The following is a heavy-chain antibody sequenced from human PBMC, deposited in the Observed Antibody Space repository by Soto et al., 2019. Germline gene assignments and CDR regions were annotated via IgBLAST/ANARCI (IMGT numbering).Heavy chain of an antibody. V-gene: IGHV3-11*03. CDR3: AFPSRLPNY. D-gene: IGHD2-15*01. J-gene: IGHJ4*02. CDR1: GFTFTDYY. Sequence: GVSLRLSCVASGFTFTDYYMNWTRQTPGKGLEWLSYISVSGTDTNYADSVRGRFTIYRDNAKRSIYLQMNSLRVEDTAVYYCAFPSRLPNYWGQGTLVNVSS. CDR2: ISVSGTDT.